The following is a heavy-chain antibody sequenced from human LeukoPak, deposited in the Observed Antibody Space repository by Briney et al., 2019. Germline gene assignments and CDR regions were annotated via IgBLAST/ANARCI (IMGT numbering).Heavy chain of an antibody. Sequence: GASVKVSCKASGYTFISYGISWVRQAPGQGLEWMGWISAYNGNTNYAQKLQGRVTMTTDTSTSTAYMELRSLRSDDTAAYYCARRPLGDHRTVYYMDVWGKGTTVTVSS. D-gene: IGHD3-16*01. CDR2: ISAYNGNT. J-gene: IGHJ6*03. V-gene: IGHV1-18*01. CDR3: ARRPLGDHRTVYYMDV. CDR1: GYTFISYG.